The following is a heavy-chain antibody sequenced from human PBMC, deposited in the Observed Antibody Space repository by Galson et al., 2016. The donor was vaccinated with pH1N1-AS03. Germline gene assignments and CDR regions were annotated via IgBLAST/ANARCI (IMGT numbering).Heavy chain of an antibody. D-gene: IGHD3-9*01. V-gene: IGHV5-51*01. CDR3: VRQFDVLTGFFDY. Sequence: QSGAEVKKPGESLKISCKGSGYSFNSYWIGWVRQMSGKDLEWMGMIFPGDSDTRYSPSFQGQVTISADSRTAYLQWSSLTASDTAMYYCVRQFDVLTGFFDYWGQGALVTVYS. CDR1: GYSFNSYW. CDR2: IFPGDSDT. J-gene: IGHJ4*02.